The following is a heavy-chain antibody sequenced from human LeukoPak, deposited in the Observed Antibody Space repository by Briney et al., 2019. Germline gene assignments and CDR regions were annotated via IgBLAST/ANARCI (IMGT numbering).Heavy chain of an antibody. CDR2: MNPSSGVT. CDR3: ARDGWYISYMDV. J-gene: IGHJ6*03. V-gene: IGHV1-2*02. CDR1: GCTFTGYY. D-gene: IGHD6-19*01. Sequence: ASVKVSCKASGCTFTGYYMHWVRQAPGQGLEWMGWMNPSSGVTNYAQKFQGRVTMTRDTSISTAYMELSRLRSDDTAVYYCARDGWYISYMDVWGKGTTVTVSS.